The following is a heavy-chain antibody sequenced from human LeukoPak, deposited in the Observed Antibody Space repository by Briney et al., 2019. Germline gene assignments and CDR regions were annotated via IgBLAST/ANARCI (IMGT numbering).Heavy chain of an antibody. Sequence: ASVKVSCKASGYNFRTYGISWVRQAPGQGLEWMGWISAHNGITNYAQKFQGRVTMTTDTSTRTAYMELKSLRSDDTAIYYCGRINSVTGTLDYWGQGTLVTVSS. D-gene: IGHD1-1*01. CDR2: ISAHNGIT. CDR1: GYNFRTYG. CDR3: GRINSVTGTLDY. J-gene: IGHJ4*02. V-gene: IGHV1-18*01.